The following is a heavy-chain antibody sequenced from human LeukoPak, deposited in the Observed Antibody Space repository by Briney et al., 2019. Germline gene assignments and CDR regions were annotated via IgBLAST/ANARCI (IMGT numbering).Heavy chain of an antibody. D-gene: IGHD6-19*01. CDR2: ISDNGGST. Sequence: GGSLRLSCAASGSTFSNYVMSWVRQAPGKGLEWVSTISDNGGSTYYVDSVKGRFTISRDNSKNTLDLQMHSLRGEDTAVYYCAHIALWLVPLDFWGQGTLVTVSS. CDR3: AHIALWLVPLDF. CDR1: GSTFSNYV. V-gene: IGHV3-23*01. J-gene: IGHJ4*02.